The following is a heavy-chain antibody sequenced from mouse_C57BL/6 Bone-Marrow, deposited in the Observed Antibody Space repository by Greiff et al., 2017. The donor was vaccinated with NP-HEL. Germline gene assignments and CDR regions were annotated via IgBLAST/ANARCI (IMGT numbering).Heavy chain of an antibody. Sequence: QVQLQQPGAELVRPGTSVKLSCKASGYTFTSYWMHWVKQRPGQGLEWIGVIDPSDSYTNYNQKFKGKATLTVDTSSSTAYMQLSSLTSEDSAVYYCARVGLDYYEEAWFAYWGQGTLVTVSA. J-gene: IGHJ3*01. CDR3: ARVGLDYYEEAWFAY. D-gene: IGHD1-1*01. CDR2: IDPSDSYT. V-gene: IGHV1-59*01. CDR1: GYTFTSYW.